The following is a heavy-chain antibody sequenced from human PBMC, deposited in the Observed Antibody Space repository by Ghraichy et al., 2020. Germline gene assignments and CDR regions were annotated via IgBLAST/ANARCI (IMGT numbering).Heavy chain of an antibody. CDR1: GGSISSYY. D-gene: IGHD1-26*01. CDR2: IYYSGST. CDR3: ARADRTLSGSYTLYYYYYMDV. V-gene: IGHV4-59*01. J-gene: IGHJ6*03. Sequence: ESLNISCTVSGGSISSYYWSWIRQPPGKGLEWIGYIYYSGSTNYNPSLKSRVTISVDTSKNQFSLKLSSVTAADTAVYYCARADRTLSGSYTLYYYYYMDVWGKGTTVTVSS.